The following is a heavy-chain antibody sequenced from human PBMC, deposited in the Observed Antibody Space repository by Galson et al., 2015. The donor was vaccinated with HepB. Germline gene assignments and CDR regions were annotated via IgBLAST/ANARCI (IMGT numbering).Heavy chain of an antibody. V-gene: IGHV3-30*18. CDR1: GFTFSSYG. Sequence: SLRLSCAASGFTFSSYGMHWVRQAPGKGLEWVAVISNDGSKKYYADSVKGRFTISRDNSDNTLYPQMNSLRAEDTALYYCAKERGRYYDFWSGFGGWGQGTLVTVSS. D-gene: IGHD3-3*01. CDR2: ISNDGSKK. J-gene: IGHJ4*02. CDR3: AKERGRYYDFWSGFGG.